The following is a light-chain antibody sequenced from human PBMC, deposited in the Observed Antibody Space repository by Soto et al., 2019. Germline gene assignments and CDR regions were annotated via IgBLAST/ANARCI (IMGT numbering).Light chain of an antibody. Sequence: QSAPTQSRSVSGSPGQSVTISCTGTSSDVSWYQHHPGKAPKLIIYDVYKRPSGVPDRFSGSKSGNTASLTISGLQADDEADFYCSSYAGGHIWVFGGGTKLTVL. V-gene: IGLV2-11*01. CDR3: SSYAGGHIWV. CDR1: SSDV. CDR2: DVY. J-gene: IGLJ3*02.